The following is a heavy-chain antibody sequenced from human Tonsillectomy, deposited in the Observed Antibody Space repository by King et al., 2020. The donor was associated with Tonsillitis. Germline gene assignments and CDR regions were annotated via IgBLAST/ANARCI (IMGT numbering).Heavy chain of an antibody. D-gene: IGHD4-17*01. CDR2: IRYDGGDT. V-gene: IGHV3-30*02. J-gene: IGHJ4*02. Sequence: VQLVESGGGVVQPGGSLRLSCAASGFTFTTSGMHWVRQAPGKGLEWVAFIRYDGGDTFYADSVKGRFTISRDNSRTTLYLHMNSLRLEDTAVYYCAKASSGDPDYWGQGTLVTVSS. CDR3: AKASSGDPDY. CDR1: GFTFTTSG.